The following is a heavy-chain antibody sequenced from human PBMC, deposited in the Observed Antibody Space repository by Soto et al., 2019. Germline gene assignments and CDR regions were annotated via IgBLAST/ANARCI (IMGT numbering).Heavy chain of an antibody. J-gene: IGHJ6*03. V-gene: IGHV4-31*03. Sequence: SETLSLTCTVSGGSISSGGYYWSWIRQHPGKGLEWIGYIYYSGSTYYNPSLKSRVTISVDTSKNQFSLKLSSVTAADKAVYKCARDHASKENLDYYNYYRDVWGKGTTVTVSS. CDR3: ARDHASKENLDYYNYYRDV. CDR2: IYYSGST. CDR1: GGSISSGGYY.